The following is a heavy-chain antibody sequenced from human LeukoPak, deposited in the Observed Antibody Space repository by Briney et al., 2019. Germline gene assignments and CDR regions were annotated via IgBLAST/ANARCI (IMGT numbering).Heavy chain of an antibody. Sequence: GECLKISCKGSGYSFTSYWIGWVRQMPGKGLEWMGIIYPGDSDTRYSPSFQGQVTISADKSISTAYLQWSSLKASDTAMYYCARHSPGIAVAGTFDPWGQGTLVTVSS. CDR3: ARHSPGIAVAGTFDP. D-gene: IGHD6-19*01. V-gene: IGHV5-51*01. CDR1: GYSFTSYW. J-gene: IGHJ5*02. CDR2: IYPGDSDT.